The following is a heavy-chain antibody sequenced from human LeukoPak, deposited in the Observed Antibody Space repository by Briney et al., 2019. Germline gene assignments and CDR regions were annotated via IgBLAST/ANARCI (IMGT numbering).Heavy chain of an antibody. CDR2: IWYDGSNK. D-gene: IGHD3-9*01. V-gene: IGHV3-30*02. J-gene: IGHJ4*02. CDR1: GFTFSNYG. Sequence: GGSLRLSCAASGFTFSNYGMHWVRQAPGKGLEWVAVIWYDGSNKYYADSVKGRFTISRDNSKNTLYLQMNSLRAEDTAVYYCANAYYDTLTAYYPFDYWGQGALVTVSS. CDR3: ANAYYDTLTAYYPFDY.